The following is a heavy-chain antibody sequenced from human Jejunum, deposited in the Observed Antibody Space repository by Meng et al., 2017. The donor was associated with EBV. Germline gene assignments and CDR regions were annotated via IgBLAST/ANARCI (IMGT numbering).Heavy chain of an antibody. J-gene: IGHJ4*02. CDR1: GDSISNGDYY. CDR3: ARDPAYPRGLFNS. V-gene: IGHV4-39*07. CDR2: IHRGGST. Sequence: QLQLQESGPGLVKPSXXXXLXXXVSGDSISNGDYYWDWIRQSPGKGLEWIASIHRGGSTYYDPSLKSRVTISLDTSKNQFSLKLNSVTAADTAVYYCARDPAYPRGLFNSWGQGTLVTVSS. D-gene: IGHD3-10*01.